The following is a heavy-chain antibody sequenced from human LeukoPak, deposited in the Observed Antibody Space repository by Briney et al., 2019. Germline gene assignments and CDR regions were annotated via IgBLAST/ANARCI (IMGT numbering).Heavy chain of an antibody. J-gene: IGHJ4*02. V-gene: IGHV3-23*01. CDR2: ISGSGGST. Sequence: GGSLRLSCAASGFTFGMSWVRQAPGKGLEWVSAISGSGGSTYYADSVKGRFTISRDNSKNTLYLQMNSLRAEDTAVYYCAKYQEFWGQGTLVTVSS. D-gene: IGHD2/OR15-2a*01. CDR1: GFTFG. CDR3: AKYQEF.